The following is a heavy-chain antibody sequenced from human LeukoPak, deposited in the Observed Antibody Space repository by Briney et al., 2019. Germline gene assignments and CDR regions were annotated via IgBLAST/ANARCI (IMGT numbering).Heavy chain of an antibody. J-gene: IGHJ6*02. V-gene: IGHV3-23*01. CDR1: GFTFSSYA. D-gene: IGHD3-10*01. CDR3: AKSKVGFGELWSDYYGMDV. Sequence: PGGSLRLSCAASGFTFSSYAMSWVRQAPGKGLEWVSAISSSGGSTYYADSVKGRFTISRDNSKNTLYLQMNSLRAEDTAVYYCAKSKVGFGELWSDYYGMDVWGQGTTVTVSS. CDR2: ISSSGGST.